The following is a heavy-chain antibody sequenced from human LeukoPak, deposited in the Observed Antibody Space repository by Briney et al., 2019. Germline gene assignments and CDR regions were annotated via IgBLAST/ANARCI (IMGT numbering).Heavy chain of an antibody. CDR3: AKAAIVVVPAAPFDY. CDR1: GFIFSTYA. Sequence: GGSLRLSCAASGFIFSTYAMLWVRQAPGKGLEWVAAISYDGSNKYYADSVKGRFTISRDNSKNTLYLQMNSLRAEDTAVCYCAKAAIVVVPAAPFDYWGQGTLVTVSS. V-gene: IGHV3-30-3*01. D-gene: IGHD2-2*01. J-gene: IGHJ4*02. CDR2: ISYDGSNK.